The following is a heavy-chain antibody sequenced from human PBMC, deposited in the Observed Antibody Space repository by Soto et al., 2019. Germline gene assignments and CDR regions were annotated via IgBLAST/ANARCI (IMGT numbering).Heavy chain of an antibody. CDR1: GFIFSSFT. J-gene: IGHJ4*02. CDR2: IGSDI. V-gene: IGHV3-21*05. CDR3: VRDWSFAFDS. Sequence: GGSLRLSCAASGFIFSSFTMNWVRQAPGKGLEWISYIGSDIYYADSVKGRFTTSRDMAKNSLYLQLNSLRAEDSAVYYCVRDWSFAFDSRGQGTLVTVSS.